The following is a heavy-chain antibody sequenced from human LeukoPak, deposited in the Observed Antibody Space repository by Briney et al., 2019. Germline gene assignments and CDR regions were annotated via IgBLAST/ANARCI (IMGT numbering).Heavy chain of an antibody. CDR2: IIPIFGTA. CDR1: GGTFSSYA. D-gene: IGHD2-2*01. V-gene: IGHV1-69*01. Sequence: ASVKVSCKASGGTFSSYAIGWVRQAPGQGLEWMGGIIPIFGTANYAQKFQGRVTITADESTSTAYMELSSLRSEDTAVYYCARDGRSLGYCSSTSCLPYGMDVWGQGTTVTVSS. J-gene: IGHJ6*02. CDR3: ARDGRSLGYCSSTSCLPYGMDV.